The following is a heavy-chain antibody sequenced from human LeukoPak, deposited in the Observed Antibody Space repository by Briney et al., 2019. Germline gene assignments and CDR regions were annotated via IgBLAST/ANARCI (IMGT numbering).Heavy chain of an antibody. V-gene: IGHV5-51*01. D-gene: IGHD3-10*01. CDR3: ARRFRSGIVDYFDY. J-gene: IGHJ4*02. CDR1: GYTFTSYW. Sequence: GESLKISCQASGYTFTSYWIVWVRQMPGKGLEWMGIIYPGDSDTRYSPSFQGQVTISADKSISTAYLQWSSLKASDTAMYYCARRFRSGIVDYFDYWGQGTLVTVSS. CDR2: IYPGDSDT.